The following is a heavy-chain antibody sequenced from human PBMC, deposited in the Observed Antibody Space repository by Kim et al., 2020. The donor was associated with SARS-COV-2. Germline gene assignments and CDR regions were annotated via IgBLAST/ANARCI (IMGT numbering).Heavy chain of an antibody. J-gene: IGHJ4*02. CDR2: ISGSGGST. CDR1: GFTFSSYA. Sequence: GGSLRLSCAASGFTFSSYAMSWVRQAPGKGLEWVSAISGSGGSTYYADSVKGRFTISRDNSKNTLYLQMNSLRAEDTAVYYCAKDLAWQTGYYPNNPFDHWGQGTLVTVSS. V-gene: IGHV3-23*01. CDR3: AKDLAWQTGYYPNNPFDH. D-gene: IGHD3-9*01.